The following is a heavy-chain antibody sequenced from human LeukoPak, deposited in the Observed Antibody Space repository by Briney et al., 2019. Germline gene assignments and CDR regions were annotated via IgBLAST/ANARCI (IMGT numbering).Heavy chain of an antibody. CDR3: ARAPYDILTGSYFDY. J-gene: IGHJ4*02. Sequence: GGSLRLSCAAFGFTVSDNYMNWVRQSPGKGLEWVSGIYSDDTTHCADSVKGRFTISRDNSKNTVYLQISSLRVEDTAVYFCARAPYDILTGSYFDYWGQGTLVTVSS. D-gene: IGHD3-9*01. V-gene: IGHV3-53*01. CDR2: IYSDDTT. CDR1: GFTVSDNY.